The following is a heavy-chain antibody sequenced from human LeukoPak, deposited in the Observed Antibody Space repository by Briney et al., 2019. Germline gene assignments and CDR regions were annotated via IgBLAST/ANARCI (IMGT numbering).Heavy chain of an antibody. V-gene: IGHV3-23*01. Sequence: GGSLRLSCAASGFTFSSYDMHWVRQAIGEGLEWVSTISGSGAYTYYADSVKGRFTISRDNSKNTLYLQMNSLRAEDTAVYYCAKYFASGSYYKLPHWGQGTLVTVSS. J-gene: IGHJ1*01. D-gene: IGHD3-10*01. CDR3: AKYFASGSYYKLPH. CDR1: GFTFSSYD. CDR2: ISGSGAYT.